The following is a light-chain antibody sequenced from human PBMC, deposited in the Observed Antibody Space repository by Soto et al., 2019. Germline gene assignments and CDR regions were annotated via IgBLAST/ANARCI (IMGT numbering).Light chain of an antibody. J-gene: IGLJ1*01. CDR3: SSYTSSSTLDV. V-gene: IGLV2-14*01. CDR2: DVS. CDR1: SSDVGGYNY. Sequence: QSVLTQPASVSGSPGQSITISCTGTSSDVGGYNYVSWYQQHPGKAPKLMIYDVSNRPSGVSNRFSGSKSSNTASLTISGLQAEDEADYYCSSYTSSSTLDVFGTRTKVTVL.